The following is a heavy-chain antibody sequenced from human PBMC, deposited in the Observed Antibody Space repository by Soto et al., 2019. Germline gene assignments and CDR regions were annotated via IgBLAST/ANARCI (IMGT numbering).Heavy chain of an antibody. CDR1: GGSVSSRRYY. CDR3: AREPGVWYLDL. Sequence: QVQLQESGPGLVKPSETLSLTCTVSGGSVSSRRYYWSWIRQPPGKGLEWIGYIYYSGSTNYNPSLKSRVTISVDTSKNQFSLKLSSVTAADTAVYYCAREPGVWYLDLWGRGTLVTVSS. CDR2: IYYSGST. J-gene: IGHJ2*01. D-gene: IGHD2-8*01. V-gene: IGHV4-61*01.